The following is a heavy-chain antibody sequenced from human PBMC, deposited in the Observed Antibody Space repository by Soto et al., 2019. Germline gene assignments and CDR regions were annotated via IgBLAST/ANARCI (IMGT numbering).Heavy chain of an antibody. CDR1: GGFFSGYY. J-gene: IGHJ4*02. Sequence: QVQLQQWGAGLLKPSETLSLTCAVYGGFFSGYYWSWIRQPPGKGLEWIGEINQSGSTNYNPSLKSRVTISVDTSKNQFSLKLSXVTXXXXAXXXXXXXXXXXXXXXDXWGQGTLVTVS. V-gene: IGHV4-34*01. CDR3: XXXXXXXXXXXDX. CDR2: INQSGST. D-gene: IGHD6-25*01.